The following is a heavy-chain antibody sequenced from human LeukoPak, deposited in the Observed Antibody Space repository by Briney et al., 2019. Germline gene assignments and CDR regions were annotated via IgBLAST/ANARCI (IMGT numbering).Heavy chain of an antibody. CDR1: GFTFSSYA. CDR3: AKPETPMDHYFDY. V-gene: IGHV3-30*07. D-gene: IGHD3-10*01. J-gene: IGHJ4*02. Sequence: RSLRLSSAASGFTFSSYAMHWVRQAPGKGLEWVAVISYDGSNKYYADSVKGRFTISRDNSKNTLYLQMNSLRAEDTAVYYCAKPETPMDHYFDYWGQGTLVTVSS. CDR2: ISYDGSNK.